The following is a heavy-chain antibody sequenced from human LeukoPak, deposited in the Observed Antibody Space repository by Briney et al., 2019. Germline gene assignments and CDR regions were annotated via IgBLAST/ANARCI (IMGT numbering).Heavy chain of an antibody. V-gene: IGHV1-24*01. J-gene: IGHJ4*02. CDR1: GYTLTELS. Sequence: ASVKVSCKVSGYTLTELSMHWVRQAPGKGLEWMGGFDPEDGETIYAQKFQGRVTMPEDTSTDTAYMELSSLRSEDTAVYYCATSADLYDYVWGSYRLDYWGQGTLVTVSS. D-gene: IGHD3-16*02. CDR2: FDPEDGET. CDR3: ATSADLYDYVWGSYRLDY.